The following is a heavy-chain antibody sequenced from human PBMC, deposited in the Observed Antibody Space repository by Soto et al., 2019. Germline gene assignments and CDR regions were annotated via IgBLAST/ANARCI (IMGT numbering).Heavy chain of an antibody. CDR3: AREGDVSYYYYGMDV. D-gene: IGHD2-21*02. V-gene: IGHV1-18*01. Sequence: QVHLVQSGAEVKKPGASVKVSCKHSGYTFNRYGISWVRQATGQGLEWMGWISGYDGRTNFAQKVQDRVTMTTDTSTSTVYMELRSLSSDYTAVYYCAREGDVSYYYYGMDVWGQETTVTVSS. J-gene: IGHJ6*02. CDR2: ISGYDGRT. CDR1: GYTFNRYG.